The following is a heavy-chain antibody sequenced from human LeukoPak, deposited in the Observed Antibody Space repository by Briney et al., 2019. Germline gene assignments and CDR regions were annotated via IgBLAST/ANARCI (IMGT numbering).Heavy chain of an antibody. D-gene: IGHD6-19*01. CDR1: GFTFSSYA. V-gene: IGHV3-21*01. J-gene: IGHJ4*02. Sequence: KAGGSLRLSCAASGFTFSSYAMSWVRQAPGKGLEWVSCISTSSSYTYYADSVKGRFTISRDNAKNSLYLQMNSLRAEDTAVYYCARARPHRIAEAGTVLDYWGQGTLVTVSS. CDR3: ARARPHRIAEAGTVLDY. CDR2: ISTSSSYT.